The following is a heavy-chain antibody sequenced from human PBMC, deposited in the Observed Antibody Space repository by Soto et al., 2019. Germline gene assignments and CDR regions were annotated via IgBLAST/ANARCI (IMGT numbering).Heavy chain of an antibody. D-gene: IGHD3-22*01. J-gene: IGHJ1*01. V-gene: IGHV3-33*01. CDR1: GFSFSSYG. CDR2: IWYDGNNK. Sequence: QVQLVESGGGVVQPGRSLRLSCAASGFSFSSYGMHWVRQAPGKGLEWVAVIWYDGNNKYYADSVKGRFTISRDNSKNTLFLQMNSLRAEDTAVYFCARDATYYYDSSGYYSEYFQHWGQGTLVTVSS. CDR3: ARDATYYYDSSGYYSEYFQH.